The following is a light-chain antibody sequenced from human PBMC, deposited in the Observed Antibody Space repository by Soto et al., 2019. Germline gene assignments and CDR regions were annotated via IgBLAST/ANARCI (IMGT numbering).Light chain of an antibody. CDR1: QSISDT. Sequence: EIVMTQSPATLSVSPGGRATLSCRASQSISDTLAWYQQKPGQAPRLLIYGASKRATGFPARFSGSGSGTDFTLTISRLEPEDFAVYYCQQYGSSPMTFGQGTRLEI. J-gene: IGKJ5*01. CDR2: GAS. CDR3: QQYGSSPMT. V-gene: IGKV3-20*01.